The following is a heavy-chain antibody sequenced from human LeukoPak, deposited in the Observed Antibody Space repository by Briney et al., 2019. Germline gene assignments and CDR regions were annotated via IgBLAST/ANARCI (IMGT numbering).Heavy chain of an antibody. CDR3: ARDSSSGYVSEH. CDR1: GFTFSRYV. D-gene: IGHD6-13*01. V-gene: IGHV3-20*04. Sequence: PGGSLRLSCSASGFTFSRYVMHWVRQAPGKGLEWVSGINWNGGSTGYADSVKGRFTISRDNAKNSLYLQMNSLRAEDTALYYCARDSSSGYVSEHWGQGTLVTVSS. J-gene: IGHJ1*01. CDR2: INWNGGST.